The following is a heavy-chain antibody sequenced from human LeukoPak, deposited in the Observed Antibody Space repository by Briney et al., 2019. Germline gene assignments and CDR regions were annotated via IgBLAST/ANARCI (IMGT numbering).Heavy chain of an antibody. D-gene: IGHD6-13*01. Sequence: SGPTLVNPTQTLTLTCTFSGFSLSTSGVGVGWIRQPPGKALEWLALIYWNDDKRYSPSLKSRLTITKDTSKNQVVLTMTNMDPVDTATYYCAHRRVGWGYSSSWYEFDYWGQGTLVTVSS. CDR2: IYWNDDK. V-gene: IGHV2-5*01. CDR3: AHRRVGWGYSSSWYEFDY. CDR1: GFSLSTSGVG. J-gene: IGHJ4*02.